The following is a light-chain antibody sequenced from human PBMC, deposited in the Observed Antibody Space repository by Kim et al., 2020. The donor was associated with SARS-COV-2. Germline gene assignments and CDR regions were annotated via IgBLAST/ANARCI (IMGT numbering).Light chain of an antibody. V-gene: IGLV2-14*01. CDR2: DVT. CDR3: SSYTSGSTFVV. J-gene: IGLJ2*01. CDR1: SSDIGGYNF. Sequence: QSVLTQPASVSGSPGQSITISCIGTSSDIGGYNFVSWYQQRPGKAPKLIIYDVTKRPSGVSDRLSGSKSGNTASLTFSGLQAEDEADYYCSSYTSGSTFVVFGGGTQLTVL.